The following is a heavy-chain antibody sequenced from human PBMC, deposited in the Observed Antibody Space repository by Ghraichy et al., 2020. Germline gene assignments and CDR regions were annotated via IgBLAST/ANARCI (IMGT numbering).Heavy chain of an antibody. CDR2: IYYSGSI. D-gene: IGHD6-19*01. J-gene: IGHJ4*02. CDR1: GGSISSSSYY. Sequence: SETLSLTCTVSGGSISSSSYYWGWIRQPPGKGLEWIGSIYYSGSIYYNPSLKSRVTISVDTSKNQFSLKLSSVTAADTAVYYCARTYSSGWYFDYWGQGTLVTVSS. V-gene: IGHV4-39*01. CDR3: ARTYSSGWYFDY.